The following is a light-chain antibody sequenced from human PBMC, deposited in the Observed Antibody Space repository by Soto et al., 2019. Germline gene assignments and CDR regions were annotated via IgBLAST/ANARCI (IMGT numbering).Light chain of an antibody. CDR2: GAS. Sequence: EIVLTQSPGTLSLSPGERVTLSCRASQSVSSNYSAWYQQKPGQAPRLLIYGASNRATGIPERFSGSGSGTDFTLTISRLEPEDSAVYYCQQYGSSPLTFGGGTKVEIK. CDR1: QSVSSNY. V-gene: IGKV3-20*01. CDR3: QQYGSSPLT. J-gene: IGKJ4*01.